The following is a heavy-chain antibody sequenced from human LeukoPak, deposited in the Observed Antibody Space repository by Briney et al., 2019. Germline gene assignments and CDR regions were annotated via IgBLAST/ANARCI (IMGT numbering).Heavy chain of an antibody. D-gene: IGHD3-3*01. Sequence: SETLSLTCAVYGGSFSGYYWSWIRQPPGKGLEWMGVINHSGSTNYNPSLKSRVTISVDTSKNQFSLKLSSVTAADTAVYYCARGWRITIFGVVISRGWFDPWGQGTLVTVSS. V-gene: IGHV4-34*01. CDR3: ARGWRITIFGVVISRGWFDP. J-gene: IGHJ5*02. CDR2: INHSGST. CDR1: GGSFSGYY.